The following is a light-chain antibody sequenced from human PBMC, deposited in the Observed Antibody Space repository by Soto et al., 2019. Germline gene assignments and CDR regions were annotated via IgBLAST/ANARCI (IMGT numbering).Light chain of an antibody. CDR1: QSISSY. CDR2: AAS. J-gene: IGKJ4*01. CDR3: QQSYSTLT. V-gene: IGKV1-39*01. Sequence: DIQMTQSTSSLSASVEDRVTITCRASQSISSYLNWYQQKPGKAPKLLIYAASSLQSGVPSRFSGSGSGTDFTLTISSLQPEDFATYYCQQSYSTLTFGGGTKVDIK.